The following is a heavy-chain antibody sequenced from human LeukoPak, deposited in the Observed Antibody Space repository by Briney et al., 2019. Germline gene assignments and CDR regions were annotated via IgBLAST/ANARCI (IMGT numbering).Heavy chain of an antibody. Sequence: ASVKVSCKASGYTFTGYYMHWVRQAPGQGLEWMGWINPNSGGTNYAQKFQGRVTMTRDTSISTAYMELSRLRSDDTVVYYCARDKSRIMITSRRLFDYWGQGTLVTVSS. CDR1: GYTFTGYY. D-gene: IGHD3-16*01. V-gene: IGHV1-2*02. J-gene: IGHJ4*02. CDR2: INPNSGGT. CDR3: ARDKSRIMITSRRLFDY.